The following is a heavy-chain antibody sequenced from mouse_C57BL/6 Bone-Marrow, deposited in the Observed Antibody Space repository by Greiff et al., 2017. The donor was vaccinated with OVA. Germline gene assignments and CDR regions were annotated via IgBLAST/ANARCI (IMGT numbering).Heavy chain of an antibody. CDR2: IWRGGST. D-gene: IGHD4-1*01. J-gene: IGHJ4*01. CDR1: GFSLTSYG. V-gene: IGHV2-5*01. CDR3: AKKELGLGAMDY. Sequence: VQLQESGPGLVQPSQSLSITCTVSGFSLTSYGVHWVRQSPGKGLEWLGVIWRGGSTDYNAAFMSRLSITKDNSKSQVFFKMNSLQADDTAIYYCAKKELGLGAMDYWGQGTSVTVSS.